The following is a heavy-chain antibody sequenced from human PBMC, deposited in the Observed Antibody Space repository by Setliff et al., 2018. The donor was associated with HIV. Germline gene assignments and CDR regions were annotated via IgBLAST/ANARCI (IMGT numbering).Heavy chain of an antibody. D-gene: IGHD6-13*01. Sequence: PSETLSLTCAVYGGSFSGYYWSWIRQPPGRGLEWIGEINHSGNTNYNPSLKSRVTILVDTSKNQFSLKLSSVTAADTAVYYCARRWEDQKSSIAAAGGWFDPWGQGTLGTVS. V-gene: IGHV4-34*01. CDR1: GGSFSGYY. CDR3: ARRWEDQKSSIAAAGGWFDP. J-gene: IGHJ5*02. CDR2: INHSGNT.